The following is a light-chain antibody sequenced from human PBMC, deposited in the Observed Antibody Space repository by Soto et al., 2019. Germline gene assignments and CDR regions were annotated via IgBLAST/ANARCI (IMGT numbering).Light chain of an antibody. CDR1: TGAVTSGYY. J-gene: IGLJ2*01. V-gene: IGLV7-43*01. Sequence: QTVVTQEPSLTVSPGGTVTLTCASSTGAVTSGYYPNWFQQKPGRAPRALIYSISNKHSWTPARFSGSLLGGKAALTLSGVQPEDEAEYYCLLYYGGAQVFGGGTKLTVL. CDR2: SIS. CDR3: LLYYGGAQV.